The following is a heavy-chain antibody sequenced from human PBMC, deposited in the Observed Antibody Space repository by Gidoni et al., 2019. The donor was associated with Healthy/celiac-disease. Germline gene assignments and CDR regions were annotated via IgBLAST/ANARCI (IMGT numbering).Heavy chain of an antibody. CDR2: FDLEDGET. Sequence: QVQLVQSGAEVKKHGASVKVSCKVSGYTLTEFSMHWVRQAPGKGLEWMGGFDLEDGETIYAQKFQCRVTMTEDTSTDTAYMELSSLRSEDTAVYYCATAILFVGPHYGDYKYFDYWGQGTLVTVSS. CDR3: ATAILFVGPHYGDYKYFDY. D-gene: IGHD4-17*01. CDR1: GYTLTEFS. V-gene: IGHV1-24*01. J-gene: IGHJ4*02.